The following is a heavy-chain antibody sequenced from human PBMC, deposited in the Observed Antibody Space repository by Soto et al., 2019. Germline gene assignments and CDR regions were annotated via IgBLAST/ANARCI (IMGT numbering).Heavy chain of an antibody. CDR2: IYYSGST. V-gene: IGHV4-30-4*01. D-gene: IGHD5-18*01. Sequence: QVQLQESGPGLVKPSQTLSLTCTVSGGSISSGDYYWSWIRQPPGKGLEWIGYIYYSGSTYYNPSLKSRVTISVDTSKTPFSLKLSSVTAADTAVYYGARAAYRYGYREDEWGQGTLVTVSS. CDR1: GGSISSGDYY. CDR3: ARAAYRYGYREDE. J-gene: IGHJ4*02.